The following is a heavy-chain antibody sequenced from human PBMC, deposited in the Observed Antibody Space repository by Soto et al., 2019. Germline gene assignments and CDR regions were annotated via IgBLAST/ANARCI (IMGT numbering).Heavy chain of an antibody. J-gene: IGHJ4*02. D-gene: IGHD4-4*01. V-gene: IGHV2-5*01. CDR3: ARRPPYTNYLDY. Sequence: QITLKESGPALVKPTQSLTLTCTFSGFSLNSSGVGVGWIRQPPGKALEWLALIYWSDEKRYSPSLKTRLTITKDTSKNQVVLTMTNMDPVDTATYYCARRPPYTNYLDYWGQGTLVTVSS. CDR1: GFSLNSSGVG. CDR2: IYWSDEK.